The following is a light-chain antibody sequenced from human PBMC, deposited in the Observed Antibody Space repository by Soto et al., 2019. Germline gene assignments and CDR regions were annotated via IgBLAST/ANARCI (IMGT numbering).Light chain of an antibody. Sequence: QSALTQPPSASGSPGQSVTISCTGTSSDVGGYNYVSWYQQHPGKAPKLMIYEVSKRPSGVPDRFSGSKSGNTASLTVSGPQAEDDAYYYCSSNGVSKNVVFGGGTKLTVL. CDR1: SSDVGGYNY. V-gene: IGLV2-8*01. J-gene: IGLJ3*02. CDR2: EVS. CDR3: SSNGVSKNVV.